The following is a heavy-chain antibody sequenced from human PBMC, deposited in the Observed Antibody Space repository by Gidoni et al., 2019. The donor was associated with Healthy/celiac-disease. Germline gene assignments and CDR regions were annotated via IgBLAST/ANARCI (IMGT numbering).Heavy chain of an antibody. CDR3: TTDRQDIVATYGMDV. Sequence: EVQLVESGGGLVKPGGSLRLSCAASGFTFSNAWMSWVRQAPGKGLEWVGRIKSKTDGGTTDYAAPVKGRFTISRDDSKNTLYLQMNSLKTEDTAVYYCTTDRQDIVATYGMDVWGQGTTVTVSS. D-gene: IGHD5-12*01. CDR2: IKSKTDGGTT. CDR1: GFTFSNAW. J-gene: IGHJ6*02. V-gene: IGHV3-15*01.